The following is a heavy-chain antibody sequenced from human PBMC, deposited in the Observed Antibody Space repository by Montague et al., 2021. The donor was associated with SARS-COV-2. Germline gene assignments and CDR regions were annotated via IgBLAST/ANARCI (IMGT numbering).Heavy chain of an antibody. V-gene: IGHV4-34*01. D-gene: IGHD3-10*01. CDR2: INHGGST. CDR3: ARLRDGVVPSPILGVGPYYSYYYMDV. Sequence: LRLSCAASGFTFSNAWMSWVRQAPGKGLEWIGEINHGGSTKYSPSLKSRLTISADTSKNQFSLRLTSVAAADTAVYYCARLRDGVVPSPILGVGPYYSYYYMDVWGRGTTVTVSS. CDR1: GFTFSNAW. J-gene: IGHJ6*03.